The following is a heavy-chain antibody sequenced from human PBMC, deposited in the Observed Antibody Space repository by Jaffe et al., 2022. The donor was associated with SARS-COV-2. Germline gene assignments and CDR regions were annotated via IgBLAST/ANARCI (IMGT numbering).Heavy chain of an antibody. CDR2: ISSSSSYI. J-gene: IGHJ6*02. V-gene: IGHV3-21*01. D-gene: IGHD2-21*02. CDR3: AAARGRGCGGDCPYYYYGMDV. Sequence: EVQLVESGGGLVKPGGSLRLSCAASGFTFSSYSMNWVRQAPGKGLEWVSSISSSSSYIYYADSVKGRFTISRDNAKNSLYLQMNSLRAEDTAVYYCAAARGRGCGGDCPYYYYGMDVWGQGTTVTVSS. CDR1: GFTFSSYS.